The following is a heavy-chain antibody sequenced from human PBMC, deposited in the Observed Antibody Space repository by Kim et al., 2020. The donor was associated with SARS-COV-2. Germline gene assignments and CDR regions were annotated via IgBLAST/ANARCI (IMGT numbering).Heavy chain of an antibody. CDR1: GFTFDDYA. J-gene: IGHJ6*02. D-gene: IGHD6-13*01. CDR2: ISWNSGSI. CDR3: AKDKGRSSWYSYYYYGMDV. V-gene: IGHV3-9*01. Sequence: GGSLRLSCAASGFTFDDYAMHWVRQAPGKGLEWVSGISWNSGSIGYADSVKGRFTISRDNAKNSLYLQMNSLRAEDTALYYCAKDKGRSSWYSYYYYGMDVWGQGTTVTVSS.